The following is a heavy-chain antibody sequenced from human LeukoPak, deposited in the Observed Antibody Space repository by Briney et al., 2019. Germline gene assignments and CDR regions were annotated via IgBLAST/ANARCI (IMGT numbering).Heavy chain of an antibody. J-gene: IGHJ5*02. Sequence: GGSLRLSCAASGFTFSSYAMHWVRQAPGKGLEWVAAISYDGSNKYYADSVKGRFTISRDNSKNTLYLQMNSLRAEDTAVYYCARDYNFWFDPWGQGTLVTVSS. CDR1: GFTFSSYA. CDR2: ISYDGSNK. CDR3: ARDYNFWFDP. D-gene: IGHD3-10*01. V-gene: IGHV3-30*01.